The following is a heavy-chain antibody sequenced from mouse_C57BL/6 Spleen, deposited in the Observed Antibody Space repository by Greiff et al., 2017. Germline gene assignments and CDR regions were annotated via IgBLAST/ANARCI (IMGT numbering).Heavy chain of an antibody. J-gene: IGHJ1*03. CDR2: ISSGSSTI. CDR1: GFTFSDYG. CDR3: ARSGGYTGYFDV. D-gene: IGHD1-1*02. Sequence: DVQLVESGGGLVKPGGSLKLSCAASGFTFSDYGMHWVRQAPETGLEWVAYISSGSSTIYYADTVKGRFTISRDNAKNTLFLQMTSLRSEDTAMYYCARSGGYTGYFDVWGTGTTVTVSA. V-gene: IGHV5-17*01.